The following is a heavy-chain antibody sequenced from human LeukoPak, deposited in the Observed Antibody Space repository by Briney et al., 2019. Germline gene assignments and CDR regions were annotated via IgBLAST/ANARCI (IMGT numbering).Heavy chain of an antibody. CDR1: GDSVSSNSAA. Sequence: SQTLSLTCAISGDSVSSNSAAWNWIRQSPSRGLEWLGRTYYKSKWYNDYAVSVKSRITISPDTGKNQFSLQLTSVTPEDTAVYYCARDRHRGLRGYSYGNWYFDLWGRGTLVTVSS. J-gene: IGHJ2*01. D-gene: IGHD5-18*01. CDR2: TYYKSKWYN. V-gene: IGHV6-1*01. CDR3: ARDRHRGLRGYSYGNWYFDL.